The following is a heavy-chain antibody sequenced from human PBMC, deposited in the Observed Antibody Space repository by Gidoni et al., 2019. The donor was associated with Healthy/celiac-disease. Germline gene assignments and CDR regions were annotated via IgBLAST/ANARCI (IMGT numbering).Heavy chain of an antibody. V-gene: IGHV3-30-3*01. J-gene: IGHJ4*02. Sequence: QVQLVESGGGVVQPGRSLRLPCAASGFTFSSYAMNWVRQAPGKGLEWVAVISYDGSNKYYADSVKGRFTISRDNSKNTLYLQMNSLRAEDTAVYYCARDQRRYCSSTSCYSPFDYWGQGTLVTVSS. CDR2: ISYDGSNK. CDR1: GFTFSSYA. D-gene: IGHD2-2*01. CDR3: ARDQRRYCSSTSCYSPFDY.